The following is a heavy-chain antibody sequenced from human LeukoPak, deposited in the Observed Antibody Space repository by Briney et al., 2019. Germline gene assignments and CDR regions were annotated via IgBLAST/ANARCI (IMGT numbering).Heavy chain of an antibody. CDR3: AKAAAYYYFDY. D-gene: IGHD1-26*01. CDR2: ISWNSGSI. J-gene: IGHJ4*02. CDR1: GFDFNTYG. Sequence: GGSLRLSCAASGFDFNTYGMHWVRQAPGKGLEWVSGISWNSGSIGYADSVKGRFTISRDNAKNSLYLQMNSLRAEDTALYYCAKAAAYYYFDYWGQGTLVTVSS. V-gene: IGHV3-9*01.